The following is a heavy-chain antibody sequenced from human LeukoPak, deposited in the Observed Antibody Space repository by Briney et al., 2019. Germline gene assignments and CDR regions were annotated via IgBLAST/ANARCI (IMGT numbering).Heavy chain of an antibody. Sequence: SQTLSLTCTVSGGSISSGGYYWSWIRQHPGKGLEWIGYIYYSGGTNYNPSLKSRVTISLDTSKNQFSLKLSSVTAADTAVYYCARHKDNWNEPFDPWGQGTLVTVSS. CDR2: IYYSGGT. V-gene: IGHV4-31*03. J-gene: IGHJ5*02. CDR1: GGSISSGGYY. CDR3: ARHKDNWNEPFDP. D-gene: IGHD1-20*01.